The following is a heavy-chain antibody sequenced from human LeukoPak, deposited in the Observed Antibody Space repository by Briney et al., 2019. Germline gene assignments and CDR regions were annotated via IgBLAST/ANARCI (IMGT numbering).Heavy chain of an antibody. CDR2: ISGSGGST. CDR3: ATHRHSSSWYAEPDLVN. V-gene: IGHV3-23*01. CDR1: GLTFSCYA. Sequence: PGGSLRLSCAASGLTFSCYAMSWVRQAPGKGLEWVSAISGSGGSTYYADSVKGRFTVPRDNSKNTLYLQMNSLRAEDTAVYYCATHRHSSSWYAEPDLVNWGQGTLVTVSS. D-gene: IGHD6-13*01. J-gene: IGHJ4*02.